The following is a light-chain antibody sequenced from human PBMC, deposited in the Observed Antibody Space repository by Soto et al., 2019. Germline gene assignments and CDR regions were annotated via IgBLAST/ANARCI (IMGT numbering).Light chain of an antibody. J-gene: IGLJ3*02. CDR2: EVS. Sequence: QSALTQPPSASGSPGQSVTISCAGTSRDVGGYDYVSWYQQHPGKAPKLMIYEVSERPSGVPDRFSGSKSGNTASLTVSGLQAEDEADSYCTSYAGSNNVVFGGGTKLTVL. CDR1: SRDVGGYDY. V-gene: IGLV2-8*01. CDR3: TSYAGSNNVV.